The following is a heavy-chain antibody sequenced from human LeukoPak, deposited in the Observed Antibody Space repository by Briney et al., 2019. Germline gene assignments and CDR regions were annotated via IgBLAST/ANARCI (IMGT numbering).Heavy chain of an antibody. CDR1: GDSVSSNRAA. J-gene: IGHJ4*02. V-gene: IGHV6-1*01. Sequence: SQTLSLTCVISGDSVSSNRAAWNWIRQSPSRGLEWLGRTYYRSKWYYDYAPSVKSRITFNPDTSKNQFSLQLTSMTPEDTAVYYCARSPTERFDGNGYRFDNWGQGTLVTVSS. D-gene: IGHD3-22*01. CDR2: TYYRSKWYY. CDR3: ARSPTERFDGNGYRFDN.